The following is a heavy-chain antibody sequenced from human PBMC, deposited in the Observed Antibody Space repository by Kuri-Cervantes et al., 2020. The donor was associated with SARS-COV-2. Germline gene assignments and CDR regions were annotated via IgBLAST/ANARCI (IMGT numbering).Heavy chain of an antibody. D-gene: IGHD3-22*01. V-gene: IGHV4-34*01. CDR3: ARVVDSSGYYGGDPWFDP. CDR1: GGSFSGYY. CDR2: INHSGST. J-gene: IGHJ5*02. Sequence: ESLKISCAVYGGSFSGYYWSWIRQPPGKGLEWIGEINHSGSTNYNPSLKSRVTISVDTSKNQFSLKLSSVTAADTAVYYCARVVDSSGYYGGDPWFDPWGQGTLVTVSS.